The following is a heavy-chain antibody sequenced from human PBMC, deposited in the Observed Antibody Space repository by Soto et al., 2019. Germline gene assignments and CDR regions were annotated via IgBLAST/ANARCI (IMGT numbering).Heavy chain of an antibody. CDR2: IYYSGST. J-gene: IGHJ5*02. Sequence: PSETLSLTCTVSGGSISSYYWSWIRQPPGKXLEWIGYIYYSGSTNYNPSLKSRVTISVDTSKNQFSLKLSSVTAADTAVYYCARDRICSGGSCFARWFDPWGQGTLVTVCS. D-gene: IGHD2-15*01. V-gene: IGHV4-59*01. CDR1: GGSISSYY. CDR3: ARDRICSGGSCFARWFDP.